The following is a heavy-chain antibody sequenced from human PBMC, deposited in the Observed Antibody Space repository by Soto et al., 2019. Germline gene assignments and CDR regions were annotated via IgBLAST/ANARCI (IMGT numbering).Heavy chain of an antibody. CDR2: INQDGSEK. CDR1: GFIFSSYW. CDR3: VRDLGFRGTKYYYYYMDV. D-gene: IGHD5-12*01. Sequence: GGFLRLSCVASGFIFSSYWMSWVRQAPGKGLEWVANINQDGSEKYCVDSVKGRFTVSRDNAKNSLYLQMNYLGAEDTAVYYCVRDLGFRGTKYYYYYMDVWGKGTTVNVSS. J-gene: IGHJ6*03. V-gene: IGHV3-7*01.